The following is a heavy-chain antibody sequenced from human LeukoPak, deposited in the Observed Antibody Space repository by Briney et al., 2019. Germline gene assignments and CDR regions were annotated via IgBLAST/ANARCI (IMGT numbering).Heavy chain of an antibody. CDR1: GFTFSNAY. V-gene: IGHV3-15*01. Sequence: GGSLRLSCAASGFTFSNAYMSWVRQAPGKGLEWVGRIKTKTDGGTTEYAAPVKGRFTISRDDSKNTLFLQMNSLRTEDTAVYYCTIDLGDKGDYWGQGTLVTVSS. J-gene: IGHJ4*02. CDR3: TIDLGDKGDY. CDR2: IKTKTDGGTT. D-gene: IGHD4-17*01.